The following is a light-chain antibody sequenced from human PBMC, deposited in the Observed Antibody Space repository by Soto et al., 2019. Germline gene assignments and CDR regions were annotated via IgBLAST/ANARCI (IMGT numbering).Light chain of an antibody. J-gene: IGKJ1*01. CDR1: QGVGNW. Sequence: DIQMNQSPSSVAASVGDRVTITCRASQGVGNWLAWYQQRPGKAPRLLIYGASTLQSGVPSRFSGSGSGTDFTLTISSLQAEDFATYYCQQSNSIPPWTFGQGTKVEIK. V-gene: IGKV1-12*01. CDR3: QQSNSIPPWT. CDR2: GAS.